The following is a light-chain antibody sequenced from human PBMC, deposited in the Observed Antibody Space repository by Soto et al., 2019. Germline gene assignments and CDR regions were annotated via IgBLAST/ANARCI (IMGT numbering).Light chain of an antibody. Sequence: EVVLTQSPATLSLSPGEGATLSCRASQSINTFLAWYQHKPGQAPRLLIYDASNRATGIPARFSGSGAGTEFTLTISGLEPEDFAIYYCQQRANWPQVTFGGGTKVEVK. CDR2: DAS. V-gene: IGKV3-11*01. CDR1: QSINTF. CDR3: QQRANWPQVT. J-gene: IGKJ4*01.